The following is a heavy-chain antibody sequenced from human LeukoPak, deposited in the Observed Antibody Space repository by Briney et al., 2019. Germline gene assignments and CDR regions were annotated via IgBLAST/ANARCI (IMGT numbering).Heavy chain of an antibody. Sequence: GGSLRLSCAASGLTFSSYAMSWVRQAPGKGLEWVSSVNGGGYSAYYADSVKGRFTISRDNSKDTLFLQMSTLRVEDTAVYYCAKVVSYSSGWFFHHWGQGTLVTVSS. J-gene: IGHJ1*01. V-gene: IGHV3-23*01. CDR1: GLTFSSYA. CDR2: VNGGGYSA. D-gene: IGHD6-19*01. CDR3: AKVVSYSSGWFFHH.